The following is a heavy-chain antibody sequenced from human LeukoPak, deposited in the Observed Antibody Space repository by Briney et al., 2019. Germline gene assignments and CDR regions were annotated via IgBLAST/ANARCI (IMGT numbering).Heavy chain of an antibody. CDR3: ARGETYYDFPFDP. D-gene: IGHD3-3*01. CDR2: INPNSGGT. Sequence: GASVKVSCKASGYTFTGYYMHWVRQAPGQGLEWMGWINPNSGGTNYAQKFQGRVTMTRDTSISTAYVELSRLRSDDTAVYYCARGETYYDFPFDPWGQGTLVTVSS. V-gene: IGHV1-2*02. CDR1: GYTFTGYY. J-gene: IGHJ5*02.